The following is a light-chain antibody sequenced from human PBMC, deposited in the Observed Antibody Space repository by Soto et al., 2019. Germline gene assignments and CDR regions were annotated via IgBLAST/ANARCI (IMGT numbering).Light chain of an antibody. CDR2: AAS. CDR1: QDISTW. CDR3: QQASRFPPT. Sequence: DIQITHSPSAVSASVGDRVTITCRASQDISTWLAWYQQKPGKAPNFLIYAASTLQSGVPSRFSGSGSGTEFTLTISSLQPEDFATYYCQQASRFPPTFGQGTKVDI. J-gene: IGKJ2*01. V-gene: IGKV1D-12*01.